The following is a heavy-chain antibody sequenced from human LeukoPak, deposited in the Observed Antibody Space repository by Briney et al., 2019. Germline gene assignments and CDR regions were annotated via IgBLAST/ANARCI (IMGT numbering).Heavy chain of an antibody. Sequence: GGSLGLSCAASEFSVGSNYMTWVRQAPGKGLEWVSLIYSGGSTYYADSVKGRFTISRDNSKNTLYLQMNSLRAEDTAVYYCARAKPKNMVRGLIMRRESRYYFDYWGQGTLVTVSS. CDR3: ARAKPKNMVRGLIMRRESRYYFDY. CDR1: EFSVGSNY. CDR2: IYSGGST. J-gene: IGHJ4*02. D-gene: IGHD3-10*01. V-gene: IGHV3-66*01.